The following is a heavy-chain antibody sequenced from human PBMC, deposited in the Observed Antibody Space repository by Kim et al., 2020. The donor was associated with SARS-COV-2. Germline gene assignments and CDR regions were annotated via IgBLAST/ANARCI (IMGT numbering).Heavy chain of an antibody. Sequence: GGSLRLSCAASGFTFSSYGMHWVRQAPGKGLEWVAVISYDGSNKYYADSVKGRFTISRDNSKNTLYLQMNSLRAEDTAVYYCAKGYSGYDDLDYWGQGTLVTVSS. CDR2: ISYDGSNK. CDR1: GFTFSSYG. V-gene: IGHV3-30*18. CDR3: AKGYSGYDDLDY. D-gene: IGHD5-12*01. J-gene: IGHJ4*02.